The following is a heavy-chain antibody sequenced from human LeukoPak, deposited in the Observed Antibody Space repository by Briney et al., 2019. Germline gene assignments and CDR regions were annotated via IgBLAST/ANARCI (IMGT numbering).Heavy chain of an antibody. CDR1: GGSISSYY. CDR3: ARGWGIVGAPNDAFDI. J-gene: IGHJ3*02. CDR2: IYTSGST. Sequence: PSETLSLTCTVSGGSISSYYWSWIRQPAGQGLEWIGRIYTSGSTNYNLSLKSRVTMSVDTSKNQFSLKLSSVTAADTAVYYCARGWGIVGAPNDAFDIWGQGTMVTVSS. V-gene: IGHV4-4*07. D-gene: IGHD1-26*01.